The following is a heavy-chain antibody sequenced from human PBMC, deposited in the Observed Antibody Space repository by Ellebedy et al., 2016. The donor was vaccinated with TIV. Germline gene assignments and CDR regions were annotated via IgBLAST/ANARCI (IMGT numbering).Heavy chain of an antibody. CDR2: MYSSGSS. V-gene: IGHV4-59*01. J-gene: IGHJ4*02. CDR1: GGSIRNYY. Sequence: MPSETLSLTCTVSGGSIRNYYCTWIRQPPGKGLEWIGHMYSSGSSNYNPSLKSRVTMSIDTSKNQFSLKMSSVTAADTAVYYCAASESSDSDYWGPGTLVTVSS. D-gene: IGHD2-21*01. CDR3: AASESSDSDY.